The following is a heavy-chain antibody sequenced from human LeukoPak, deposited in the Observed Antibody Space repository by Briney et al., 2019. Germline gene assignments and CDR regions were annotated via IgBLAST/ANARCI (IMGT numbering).Heavy chain of an antibody. D-gene: IGHD3-16*02. CDR2: ISSSGSTI. V-gene: IGHV3-11*01. J-gene: IGHJ5*02. Sequence: KSGGSLRLSCAASGFTFSDYYMSWIRQAPGKGLEWVSCISSSGSTIYYADSVKCRFTISRDNAKNSLYLQMNSLRAEDTAVYYCARDLNVWGSYRSHPRWFDPWGQGTLVTVSS. CDR3: ARDLNVWGSYRSHPRWFDP. CDR1: GFTFSDYY.